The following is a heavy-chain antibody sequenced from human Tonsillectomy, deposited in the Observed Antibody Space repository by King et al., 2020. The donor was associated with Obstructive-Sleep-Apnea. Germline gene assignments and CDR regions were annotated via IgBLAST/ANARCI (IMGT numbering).Heavy chain of an antibody. CDR3: AKPWGIAVAGGAFDI. D-gene: IGHD6-19*01. Sequence: VQLVESGGGVVQPGRSLRLSCAASGFTFSSYGMHWVRQAPGKGLEWGAVIWYYGRNKDYAASVKGRFTISRDNSKNTLYLQMNSLRAEDTAVYYCAKPWGIAVAGGAFDIWGQGTMVTVSS. V-gene: IGHV3-33*06. J-gene: IGHJ3*02. CDR1: GFTFSSYG. CDR2: IWYYGRNK.